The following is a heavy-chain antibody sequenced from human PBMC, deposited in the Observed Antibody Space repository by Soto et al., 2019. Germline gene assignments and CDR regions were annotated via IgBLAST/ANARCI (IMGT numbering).Heavy chain of an antibody. CDR1: GFTFDDYA. J-gene: IGHJ3*02. CDR2: ISRDSDMI. Sequence: EVQLVEAGGGLVQPGRSLRLSCAGSGFTFDDYAMHWVRQAAGMGLEWVSGISRDSDMIEYADSVQGRFTISRDNAKNALYLQMNSLRHEDTALDVCAKDMTPNYSESYAYAAFDKWGLGTMTTVSS. D-gene: IGHD3-16*01. CDR3: AKDMTPNYSESYAYAAFDK. V-gene: IGHV3-9*01.